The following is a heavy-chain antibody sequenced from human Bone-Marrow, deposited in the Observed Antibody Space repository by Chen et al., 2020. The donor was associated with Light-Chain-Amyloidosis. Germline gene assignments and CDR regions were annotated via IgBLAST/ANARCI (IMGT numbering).Heavy chain of an antibody. CDR2: VSGSTVST. CDR1: GFTNSNYA. D-gene: IGHD3-10*01. CDR3: TRKGGYFDF. V-gene: IGHV3-23*04. Sequence: EVQLVESGGGLVQPGGSLRLSCAASGFTNSNYAMSWVRQAPGRGLEWVPTVSGSTVSTYYAGAVKGRFIISRDNSKSTLYLQMNSLRAGDTAVYFCTRKGGYFDFWGQGSLVTVSS. J-gene: IGHJ4*02.